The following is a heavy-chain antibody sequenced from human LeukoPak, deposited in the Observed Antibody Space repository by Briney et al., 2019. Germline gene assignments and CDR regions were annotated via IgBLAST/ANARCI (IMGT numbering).Heavy chain of an antibody. J-gene: IGHJ4*02. V-gene: IGHV3-30*02. CDR3: AKGYYFDILSGYSSRDS. CDR1: GFTFSTFG. CDR2: IRYDGTNK. D-gene: IGHD3-9*01. Sequence: PGGSLRLSCAASGFAASGFTFSTFGMHWVRQAPGKGLEWVAFIRYDGTNKYYADSVKGRFTISRDDSKNTLYLQMNSLRAEDTAAYYCAKGYYFDILSGYSSRDSWGQGTLVTVSS.